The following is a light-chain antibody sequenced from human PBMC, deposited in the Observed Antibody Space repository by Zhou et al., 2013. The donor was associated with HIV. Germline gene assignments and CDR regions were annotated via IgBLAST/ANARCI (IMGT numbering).Light chain of an antibody. CDR3: LQYNVYPFT. CDR2: VAS. Sequence: DIQLTQSPSSLSASVGDRVTITCRASQAIKNDLAWYQQKPGKAPKRLIYVASNLQRGVPSRFSGSGSGTNFTLTITILQPEDFATYYCLQYNVYPFTFGPGTKVDV. J-gene: IGKJ3*01. CDR1: QAIKND. V-gene: IGKV1-17*01.